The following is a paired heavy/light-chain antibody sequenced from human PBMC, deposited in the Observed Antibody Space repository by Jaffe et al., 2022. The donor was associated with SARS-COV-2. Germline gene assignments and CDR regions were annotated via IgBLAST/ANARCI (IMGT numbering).Heavy chain of an antibody. D-gene: IGHD3-22*01. J-gene: IGHJ2*01. CDR3: AREANYYDSSGYYLFWYFDL. Sequence: EVQLVESGGGLVQPGGSLRLSCAASGFTFSSYSMNWVRQAPGKGLEWVSYISSSSSTIYYADSVKGRFTISRDNAKNSLYLQMNSLRDEDTAVYYCAREANYYDSSGYYLFWYFDLWGRGTLVTVSS. CDR1: GFTFSSYS. CDR2: ISSSSSTI. V-gene: IGHV3-48*02.
Light chain of an antibody. CDR1: QSVSSN. J-gene: IGKJ1*01. Sequence: EIVMTQSPATLSVSPGERATLSCRASQSVSSNLAWYQQKPGQAPRLLIYGASTRATGIPARFSGSGSGTEFTLTISSLQSEDFAVYYCQQYNNWPLWTFGQGTKVEIK. CDR3: QQYNNWPLWT. V-gene: IGKV3-15*01. CDR2: GAS.